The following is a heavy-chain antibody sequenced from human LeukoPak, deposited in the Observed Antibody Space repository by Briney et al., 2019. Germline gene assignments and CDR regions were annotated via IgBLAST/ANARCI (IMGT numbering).Heavy chain of an antibody. CDR1: GLTLGSYA. V-gene: IGHV3-23*01. Sequence: GGSLRLSCTASGLTLGSYAMSWVRQAPGKGLEWVSSISGGSEDTYYADSVKGRFTISRDNSKSTLYLQMNSLRAEGTAVYYCARTMIVVVFDYWGQGTLVTVSS. J-gene: IGHJ4*02. CDR2: ISGGSEDT. CDR3: ARTMIVVVFDY. D-gene: IGHD3-22*01.